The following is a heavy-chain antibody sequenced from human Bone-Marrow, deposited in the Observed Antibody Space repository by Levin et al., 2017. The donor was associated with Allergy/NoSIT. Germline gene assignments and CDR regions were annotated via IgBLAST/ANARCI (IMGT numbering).Heavy chain of an antibody. CDR3: ARNRPGDRRTY. V-gene: IGHV3-21*01. CDR2: INSGSSFI. Sequence: GGSLRLTCEGSGFTFSSYSLHWVRQAPGKGLEWVSSINSGSSFINYGDSVEGRFTVSRDNSKNLLYLQMNNLRLDDTAVYYCARNRPGDRRTYWGQGTLVTVSS. CDR1: GFTFSSYS. D-gene: IGHD2-21*01. J-gene: IGHJ4*02.